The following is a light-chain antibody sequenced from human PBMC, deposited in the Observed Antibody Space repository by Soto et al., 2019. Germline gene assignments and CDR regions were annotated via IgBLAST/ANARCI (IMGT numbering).Light chain of an antibody. Sequence: IQVTQSPSSLSASVGGRVTITCGASQGISSYLAWYQQKPGKAPKLLIYAASTLQSGVPSRFSGSGSGTDFTLTISSLQPEEFATYYCQQLNSYPITFGQGTRLEIK. CDR3: QQLNSYPIT. CDR1: QGISSY. CDR2: AAS. J-gene: IGKJ5*01. V-gene: IGKV1-9*01.